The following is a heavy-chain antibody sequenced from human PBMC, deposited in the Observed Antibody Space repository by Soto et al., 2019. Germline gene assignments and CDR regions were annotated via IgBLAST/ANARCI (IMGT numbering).Heavy chain of an antibody. V-gene: IGHV3-30*02. J-gene: IGHJ6*02. CDR1: GFTFSSYG. D-gene: IGHD3-3*01. CDR3: AKVTIFGVVTAYGMDV. CDR2: IWYDGSNK. Sequence: GGSLRLSCAASGFTFSSYGMHWVRQAPGKGLEWVAVIWYDGSNKYYADSVKGRFTISRDNSKNTLYLQMNSLRAEDTAVYYCAKVTIFGVVTAYGMDVWGQGTTVTVSS.